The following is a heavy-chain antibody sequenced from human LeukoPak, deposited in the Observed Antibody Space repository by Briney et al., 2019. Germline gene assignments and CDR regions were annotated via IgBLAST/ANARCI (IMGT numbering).Heavy chain of an antibody. D-gene: IGHD3-16*01. CDR2: IYVTGT. CDR1: GGSIGTYY. CDR3: ARNIGGGFEDMEV. J-gene: IGHJ6*03. V-gene: IGHV4-4*09. Sequence: SETLSLTCTVSGGSIGTYYWSWIRQSPGKGLEWIGYIYVTGTRYNPYLQRRVTISVDRSSNQFFLKMSSVAPADPAVYYCARNIGGGFEDMEVWGKGTKVIVSS.